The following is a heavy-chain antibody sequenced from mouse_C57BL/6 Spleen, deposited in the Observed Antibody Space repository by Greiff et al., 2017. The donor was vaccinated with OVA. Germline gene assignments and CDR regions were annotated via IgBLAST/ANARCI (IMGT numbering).Heavy chain of an antibody. V-gene: IGHV5-17*01. D-gene: IGHD1-1*01. CDR1: GFTFSDYG. CDR3: ARRYYGSSYGGLDY. Sequence: EVHLVESGGGLVKPGGSLKLSCAASGFTFSDYGMHWVRQAPEKGLEWVAYISSGSSTIYYADTVKGRFTISRDNAKNTLFLQMTSLRSEDTAMYYCARRYYGSSYGGLDYWGQGTTLTVSS. CDR2: ISSGSSTI. J-gene: IGHJ2*01.